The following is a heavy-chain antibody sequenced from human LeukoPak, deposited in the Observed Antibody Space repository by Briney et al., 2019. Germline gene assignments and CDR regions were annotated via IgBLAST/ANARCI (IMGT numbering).Heavy chain of an antibody. V-gene: IGHV3-23*01. D-gene: IGHD2-21*01. Sequence: GGSLRLSCAAFGFPLSSYAMSWVRQAPGKGLEWVSATSSSDAGTYHADSVRGRFTISRDNSKNTLYLQMNSQRVEDAAVYYCARAPVTSCRGAYCYPFDYWGQGTLVTVSS. J-gene: IGHJ4*02. CDR3: ARAPVTSCRGAYCYPFDY. CDR2: TSSSDAGT. CDR1: GFPLSSYA.